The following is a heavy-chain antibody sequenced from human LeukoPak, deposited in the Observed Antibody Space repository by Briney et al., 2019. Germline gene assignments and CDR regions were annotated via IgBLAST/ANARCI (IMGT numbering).Heavy chain of an antibody. Sequence: GESLKISCKGSGYSFTSYWIGGVRQMPGKGLEWMGIIYPGDSDTRYSTFFQGQVTISADKSISTAYLQWSSLKASDTAMYYCARRVYYGSGSYAAFDIWGQGTMVTVSS. V-gene: IGHV5-51*01. J-gene: IGHJ3*02. CDR3: ARRVYYGSGSYAAFDI. CDR1: GYSFTSYW. D-gene: IGHD3-10*01. CDR2: IYPGDSDT.